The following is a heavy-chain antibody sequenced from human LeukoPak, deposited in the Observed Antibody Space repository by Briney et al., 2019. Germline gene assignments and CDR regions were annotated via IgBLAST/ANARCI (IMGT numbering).Heavy chain of an antibody. CDR3: ARGIRGYSFGLVFDH. Sequence: SETLSLTCTVSGGSISSSSYYWGWIRQPPGKGLEWIGSIYYSGSTYYNPSLKSRVTISVDKSKNQFSLKLSSVTAADTAVYYCARGIRGYSFGLVFDHWGQGTLVTVSS. D-gene: IGHD5-18*01. J-gene: IGHJ4*02. CDR1: GGSISSSSYY. V-gene: IGHV4-39*07. CDR2: IYYSGST.